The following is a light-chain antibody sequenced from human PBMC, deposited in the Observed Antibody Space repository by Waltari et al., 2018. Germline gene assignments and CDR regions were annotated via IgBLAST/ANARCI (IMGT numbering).Light chain of an antibody. CDR1: SSYVGGYNY. CDR3: NSYSSSSTYI. CDR2: DVS. V-gene: IGLV2-14*03. J-gene: IGLJ1*01. Sequence: QSALTQPASVSGSPGQSITISCTGTSSYVGGYNYVSWYQQHPGRAPKLMISDVSYRPSGVSNRFSGSKSGNTASLTISGLQTEDEADYYCNSYSSSSTYIFGTGTTVTVL.